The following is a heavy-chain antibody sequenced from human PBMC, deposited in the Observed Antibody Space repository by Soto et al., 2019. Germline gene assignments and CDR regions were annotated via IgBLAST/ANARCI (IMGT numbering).Heavy chain of an antibody. CDR1: GYTFTSYY. D-gene: IGHD3-22*01. V-gene: IGHV1-8*01. CDR2: MNPNSGNT. Sequence: ASVNVSCEASGYTFTSYYMNWVRQATGQGLEWMGWMNPNSGNTGYAQKFQGRVTMTRNTSISTAYMELSSLRSEDTAVYYCASGFYDSSGYYSDAFDIWGQGTMVTVSS. J-gene: IGHJ3*02. CDR3: ASGFYDSSGYYSDAFDI.